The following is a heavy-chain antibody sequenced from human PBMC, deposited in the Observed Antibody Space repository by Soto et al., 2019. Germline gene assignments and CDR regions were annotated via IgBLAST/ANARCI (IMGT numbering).Heavy chain of an antibody. CDR3: ARVTGYYVPDY. J-gene: IGHJ4*02. CDR2: INAGNGNT. Sequence: ASVKVSCKASGHTFSSYAMHWVRQAPGQRLEWMGWINAGNGNTKYSQKFQGRVSITRDTSASTVYMELSSLRSEDTAVYYCARVTGYYVPDYWGQGTLVTVS. CDR1: GHTFSSYA. D-gene: IGHD3-9*01. V-gene: IGHV1-3*01.